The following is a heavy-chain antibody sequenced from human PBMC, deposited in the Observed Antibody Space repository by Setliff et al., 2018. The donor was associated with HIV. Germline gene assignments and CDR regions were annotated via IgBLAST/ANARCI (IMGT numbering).Heavy chain of an antibody. CDR2: IYTSGST. V-gene: IGHV4-4*07. J-gene: IGHJ4*01. CDR1: GGSITSFY. CDR3: ARDQSDYNVLTGFGDFDY. Sequence: SETLSLTCTVSGGSITSFYWNWIRQPAGRGLEWIGRIYTSGSTNYSPSLKSRVSMSVDTSRNQLSLRLTSVTAADTAVYFCARDQSDYNVLTGFGDFDYWGHGTLVTVSS. D-gene: IGHD3-9*01.